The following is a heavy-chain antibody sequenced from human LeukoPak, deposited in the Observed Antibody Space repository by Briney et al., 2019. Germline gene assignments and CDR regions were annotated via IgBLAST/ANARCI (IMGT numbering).Heavy chain of an antibody. V-gene: IGHV3-30-3*01. D-gene: IGHD3-9*01. J-gene: IGHJ5*02. CDR2: ISYDGSNK. Sequence: PGRSLRLSCAASGFTFSSYAMHWVRQAPGKGLEWVAVISYDGSNKYYADSVKGRFTISRDNSKNTLYLQMNSLRAEDTAVYYCARFGIRRGYDILTGYWFDPWGQGTLVTVSS. CDR1: GFTFSSYA. CDR3: ARFGIRRGYDILTGYWFDP.